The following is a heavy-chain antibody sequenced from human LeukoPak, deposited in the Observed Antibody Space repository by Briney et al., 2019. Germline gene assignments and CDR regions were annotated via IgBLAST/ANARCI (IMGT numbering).Heavy chain of an antibody. Sequence: PSETLSLTCTVSGGSISSSSYSWGWIRQPPGKGLEWIGSIYYSGSTYYNPSLKSRVTISIDTSKNQFSLKLRSVTAADTAVYYCAREPYGGPGVHPVYFDYWGQGTLVTVSS. V-gene: IGHV4-39*07. J-gene: IGHJ4*02. D-gene: IGHD4-23*01. CDR2: IYYSGST. CDR3: AREPYGGPGVHPVYFDY. CDR1: GGSISSSSYS.